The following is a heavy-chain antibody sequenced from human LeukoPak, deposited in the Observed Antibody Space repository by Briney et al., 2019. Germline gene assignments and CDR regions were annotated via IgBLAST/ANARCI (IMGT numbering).Heavy chain of an antibody. V-gene: IGHV3-23*01. CDR2: ISGGGGST. CDR3: AREGYSSSFDY. Sequence: GGSLRLSCAASGFTFSSYAMSWVRQAPGTGLGWGSAISGGGGSTSYADSVKGRFTISRDNSQNTLYLQMNSLRAEDTAVDYCAREGYSSSFDYWGQGTLVTVSS. D-gene: IGHD6-13*01. CDR1: GFTFSSYA. J-gene: IGHJ4*02.